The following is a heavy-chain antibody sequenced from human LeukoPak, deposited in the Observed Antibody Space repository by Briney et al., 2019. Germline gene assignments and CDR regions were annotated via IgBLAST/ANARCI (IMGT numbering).Heavy chain of an antibody. CDR2: ISRSSTYI. V-gene: IGHV3-21*01. Sequence: PGGSLRLSCAASGFTFSSYTINWVRQAPGKGLEWVSSISRSSTYIYYADSVKGRFTISRDNAKNSLYLQLSSLRAEDTAVYYCATCTRESDDGFDIWGQGTRVTVSS. J-gene: IGHJ3*02. CDR3: ATCTRESDDGFDI. D-gene: IGHD2-8*01. CDR1: GFTFSSYT.